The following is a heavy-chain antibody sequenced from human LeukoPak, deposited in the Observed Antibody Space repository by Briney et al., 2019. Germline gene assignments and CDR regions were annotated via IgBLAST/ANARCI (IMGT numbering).Heavy chain of an antibody. V-gene: IGHV4-59*01. CDR2: IYYSGST. CDR1: GGSISSYY. J-gene: IGHJ5*02. Sequence: SETLSLTCTVSGGSISSYYWSWIRQPPGKGLEWIGYIYYSGSTNYNPSLKSRVTISVDTSKNQFSLKLSSVTAADTAVYYCARVGIAVAGTRGWFDPWGQGTLVTVSS. CDR3: ARVGIAVAGTRGWFDP. D-gene: IGHD6-19*01.